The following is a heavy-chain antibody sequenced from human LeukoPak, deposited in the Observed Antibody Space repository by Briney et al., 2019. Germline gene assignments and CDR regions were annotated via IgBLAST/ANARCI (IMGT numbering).Heavy chain of an antibody. CDR3: ARADQLEFYYYYGMDV. CDR2: INPNSGGT. Sequence: VASVKVSCKASGGTFSSYAISWVRQAPGQGLEWMGWINPNSGGTNYAQKFQGRVTMTRDTSISTAHMELSRLRSDDTAVYYRARADQLEFYYYYGMDVWGQGTTVTVSS. J-gene: IGHJ6*02. V-gene: IGHV1-2*02. CDR1: GGTFSSYA. D-gene: IGHD2-2*01.